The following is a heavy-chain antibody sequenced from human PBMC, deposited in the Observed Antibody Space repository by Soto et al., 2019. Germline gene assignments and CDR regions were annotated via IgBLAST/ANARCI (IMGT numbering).Heavy chain of an antibody. CDR2: IYSGGST. CDR1: GFTVSSNY. D-gene: IGHD2-2*01. Sequence: GGSLRLSCAASGFTVSSNYMSWVRQAPGKGLEWVSVIYSGGSTYYADSVKGRFTISRDNSKNTLYLQMNSLRAEDTAVYYCARGPPAPIVVVPAAKLANMDVWGKGTTVTVSS. V-gene: IGHV3-66*01. CDR3: ARGPPAPIVVVPAAKLANMDV. J-gene: IGHJ6*03.